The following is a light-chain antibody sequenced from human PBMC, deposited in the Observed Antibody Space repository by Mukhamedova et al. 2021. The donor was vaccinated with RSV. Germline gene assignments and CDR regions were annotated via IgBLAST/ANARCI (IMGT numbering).Light chain of an antibody. V-gene: IGLV2-14*03. CDR3: SSYTSSNTLYV. Sequence: PGKAPKLMIYDVSNRPSGVSNRFPGSKSGNTASLTISGLQAADEADYYCSSYTSSNTLYVFGTGTKVTVL. J-gene: IGLJ1*01. CDR2: DVS.